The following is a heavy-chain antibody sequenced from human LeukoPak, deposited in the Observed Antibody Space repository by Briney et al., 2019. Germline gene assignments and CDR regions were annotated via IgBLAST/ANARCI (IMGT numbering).Heavy chain of an antibody. Sequence: PGGSLRLSCAASGFTFSSYAMSWVRQAPGKGLEWVSAISGSGGSTYYADSVKGRFTISRDNSKNTLYLQMNSLRAEDTAVYYCAKEGEVVVVPLNFSFDCWGHVTLVTVFS. J-gene: IGHJ4*01. CDR1: GFTFSSYA. CDR3: AKEGEVVVVPLNFSFDC. V-gene: IGHV3-23*01. CDR2: ISGSGGST. D-gene: IGHD2-15*01.